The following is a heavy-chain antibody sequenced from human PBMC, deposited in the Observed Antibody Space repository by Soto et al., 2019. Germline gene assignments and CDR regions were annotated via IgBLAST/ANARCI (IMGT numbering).Heavy chain of an antibody. V-gene: IGHV1-3*01. D-gene: IGHD1-26*01. Sequence: QVQLVQSGAEVKKPGASVKVSCKASGYTFTNYAMHWVRQAPGQRLEWMGWINAGNGNTKYSQKFQGRVTITRDTSASTAYMELSSLRSEDTAVYYCAVGASYGVGFDYWGQGTLVTVSS. CDR2: INAGNGNT. CDR3: AVGASYGVGFDY. CDR1: GYTFTNYA. J-gene: IGHJ4*02.